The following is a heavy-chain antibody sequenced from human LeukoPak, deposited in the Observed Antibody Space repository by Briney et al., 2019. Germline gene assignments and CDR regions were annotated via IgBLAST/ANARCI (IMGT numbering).Heavy chain of an antibody. CDR1: GFTFSKYA. V-gene: IGHV3-30*04. J-gene: IGHJ4*02. D-gene: IGHD3-10*01. Sequence: GGSLRLSCAASGFTFSKYAFHWVRQAPGKGLEWVAAISSDVSHRYYIDSVKGRFTISRDNSKNTLFLQMSSLRAEDTAVYYCARAPGPPNYFDYWGQGTLVTVSS. CDR2: ISSDVSHR. CDR3: ARAPGPPNYFDY.